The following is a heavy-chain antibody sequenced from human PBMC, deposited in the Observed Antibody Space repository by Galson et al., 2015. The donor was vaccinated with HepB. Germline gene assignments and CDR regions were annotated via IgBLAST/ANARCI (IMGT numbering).Heavy chain of an antibody. V-gene: IGHV3-23*01. Sequence: SLRLSCAASGFTFSIYAMSWVRQAPGKGLEWVSSISSSGESTYYVDSVRGRFTISRVNSKDTLFLQMTSLSVDDTAVYFCAKQGTFEPSDYWGQGTLVTVSS. CDR1: GFTFSIYA. CDR3: AKQGTFEPSDY. CDR2: ISSSGEST. D-gene: IGHD3-10*01. J-gene: IGHJ4*02.